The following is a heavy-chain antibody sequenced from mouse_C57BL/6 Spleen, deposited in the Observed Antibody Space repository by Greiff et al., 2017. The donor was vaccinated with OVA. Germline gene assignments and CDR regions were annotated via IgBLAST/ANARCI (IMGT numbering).Heavy chain of an antibody. J-gene: IGHJ2*01. CDR2: ISSGGSYT. CDR1: GFTFSSYG. D-gene: IGHD6-2*01. CDR3: ARGDSLTGDDY. Sequence: EVMLVESGGDLVKPGGSLKLSCAASGFTFSSYGMSWVRQTPDKRLEWVATISSGGSYTYYPDSVKGRFTISRDNAKNTLYLQMSSLKSEDTAMYYCARGDSLTGDDYWGQGTTLTVSS. V-gene: IGHV5-6*02.